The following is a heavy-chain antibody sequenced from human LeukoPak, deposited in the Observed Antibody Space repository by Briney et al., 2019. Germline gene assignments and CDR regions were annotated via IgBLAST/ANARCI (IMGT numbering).Heavy chain of an antibody. Sequence: GGSLRLXCAASGFTFSSYWMSWVRQAPGKVLEWVANIKQDGSEKYYVDSVKGRFTISRDNAKNSLYLQMNSLRAEDTAVYYCARPTPGYCSSTSCPRAFDIWGQGTMVTVSS. CDR2: IKQDGSEK. V-gene: IGHV3-7*01. CDR1: GFTFSSYW. D-gene: IGHD2-2*01. J-gene: IGHJ3*02. CDR3: ARPTPGYCSSTSCPRAFDI.